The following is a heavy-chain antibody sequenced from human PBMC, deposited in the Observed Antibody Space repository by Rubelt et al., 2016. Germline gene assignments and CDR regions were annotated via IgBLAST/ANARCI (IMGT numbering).Heavy chain of an antibody. CDR2: ISSSSSYI. V-gene: IGHV3-21*05. Sequence: VVRGGGLVQPGGSLRLSCAASGFTFSSYSMNWVRQAPGKGLEWVSYISSSSSYIYYADSVKGRFTISRDNAKNSLYLQMNSLRAEDTAVYYCARYRVRFLTNWFDPWGQGTLVTVSS. CDR3: ARYRVRFLTNWFDP. J-gene: IGHJ5*02. D-gene: IGHD3-3*01. CDR1: GFTFSSYS.